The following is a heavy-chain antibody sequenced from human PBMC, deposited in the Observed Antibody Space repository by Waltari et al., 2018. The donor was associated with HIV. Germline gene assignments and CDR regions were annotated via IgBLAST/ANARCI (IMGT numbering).Heavy chain of an antibody. D-gene: IGHD3-22*01. Sequence: EVQLVESGGGLVQPGGSLRLSCAASGFTFSSYWMSWVRQAPGKGLGGVAKIMQDGIGKYYVDAVTGLFTISRDNAKNSLDLQMNSLRAEDTAVYYCARARDSSGYYYFDYWGQGTLVTVSS. V-gene: IGHV3-7*01. J-gene: IGHJ4*02. CDR1: GFTFSSYW. CDR2: IMQDGIGK. CDR3: ARARDSSGYYYFDY.